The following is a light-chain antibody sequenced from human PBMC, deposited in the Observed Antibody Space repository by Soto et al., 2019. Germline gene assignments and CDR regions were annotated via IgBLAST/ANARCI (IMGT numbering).Light chain of an antibody. CDR1: SSDVGGYNF. J-gene: IGLJ1*01. CDR2: EVT. CDR3: SSYTTNSTVV. V-gene: IGLV2-14*03. Sequence: QSVLTQPDSVFGSPGQSITISCTGTSSDVGGYNFVSWYQQLPGKAPKLMIYEVTSRPSGVSNRFSGSKSGNTASLTISGLQPEDEAEYYCSSYTTNSTVVFGTGTKVT.